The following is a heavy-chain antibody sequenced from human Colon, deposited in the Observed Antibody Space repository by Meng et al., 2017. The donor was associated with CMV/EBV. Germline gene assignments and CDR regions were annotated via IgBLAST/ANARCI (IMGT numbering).Heavy chain of an antibody. CDR3: AKPQGYHSYYYQYGMDV. CDR2: IYSGVSRT. J-gene: IGHJ6*02. Sequence: GGSLRLSCAASGFTFDSYAMTWVRQAPGKGLEWVSLIYSGVSRTYYADSVRGRFTISGDDSKNTLYLQMNSLRAEDTAIYYCAKPQGYHSYYYQYGMDVWGRGTAVTVSS. D-gene: IGHD2-2*01. CDR1: GFTFDSYA. V-gene: IGHV3-23*03.